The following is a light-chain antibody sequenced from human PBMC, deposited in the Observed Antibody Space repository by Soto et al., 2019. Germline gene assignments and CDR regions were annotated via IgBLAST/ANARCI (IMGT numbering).Light chain of an antibody. CDR1: QGISSW. Sequence: DIQMTQSPSSVSASVGDIVTIACRASQGISSWLAWYQQKPGKAPKLLIYAASRLQSGVPSRFSGSGSGTEFTLTISSLQPDDFATYYCQHYNSYSEAFGQGTKVDI. CDR3: QHYNSYSEA. V-gene: IGKV1D-16*01. J-gene: IGKJ1*01. CDR2: AAS.